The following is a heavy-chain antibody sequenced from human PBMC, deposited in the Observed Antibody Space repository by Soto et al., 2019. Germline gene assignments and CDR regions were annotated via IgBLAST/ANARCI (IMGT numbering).Heavy chain of an antibody. J-gene: IGHJ6*02. CDR3: ARVWLSSSAKPYYYYYGMDV. CDR1: GGTFSSYA. V-gene: IGHV1-69*13. D-gene: IGHD6-13*01. Sequence: SVKVSCKASGGTFSSYAISWVRQAPGQGLEWMGGIIPIFGTANYAQKFQGRVTITADESTSTAYMELSSLRSEDTAVYYCARVWLSSSAKPYYYYYGMDVWGQGTTVTVSS. CDR2: IIPIFGTA.